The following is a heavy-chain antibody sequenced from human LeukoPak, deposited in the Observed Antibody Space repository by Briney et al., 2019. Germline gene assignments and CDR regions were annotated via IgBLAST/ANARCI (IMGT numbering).Heavy chain of an antibody. D-gene: IGHD6-13*01. V-gene: IGHV3-53*01. CDR1: GLTVNNSY. CDR3: ARGNLIGHSSSWYLFDY. J-gene: IGHJ4*02. CDR2: LYRGGKT. Sequence: GGSLRLSCAVSGLTVNNSYINWIRQAPGKGLEWVSVLYRGGKTYYADSVKGRFTTSRDNSKNTASLQMNSLRVEDTAVYYCARGNLIGHSSSWYLFDYWGQGVLVTVSS.